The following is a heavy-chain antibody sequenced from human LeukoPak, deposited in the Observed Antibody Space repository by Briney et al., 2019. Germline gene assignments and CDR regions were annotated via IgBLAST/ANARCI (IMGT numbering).Heavy chain of an antibody. Sequence: PGGSLRLSCAASGFTFSSYAMSWVRQAPGKGLEWVSAISGSGGSTYYADSVKGRFTISRDNSKNTLYLQMNSLRAEDTAVYYCAKDIVSGWSYPYYFDYWGQGTLVTVSS. D-gene: IGHD6-19*01. V-gene: IGHV3-23*01. CDR2: ISGSGGST. CDR1: GFTFSSYA. CDR3: AKDIVSGWSYPYYFDY. J-gene: IGHJ4*02.